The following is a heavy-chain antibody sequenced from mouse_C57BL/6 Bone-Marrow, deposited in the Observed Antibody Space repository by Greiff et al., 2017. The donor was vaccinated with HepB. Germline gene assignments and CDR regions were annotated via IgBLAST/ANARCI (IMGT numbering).Heavy chain of an antibody. D-gene: IGHD1-1*01. Sequence: VKLMEFGAELVKPGASVKISCKASGYAFSSYWMNWVKQRPGKGLEWIGQIYPGDGDTNYNGKFKGKATLTADKSSSTAYMQLSSLTSEDSAVYFCARAPSYYGSFDYWGQGTTLTVSS. V-gene: IGHV1-80*01. CDR1: GYAFSSYW. CDR3: ARAPSYYGSFDY. CDR2: IYPGDGDT. J-gene: IGHJ2*01.